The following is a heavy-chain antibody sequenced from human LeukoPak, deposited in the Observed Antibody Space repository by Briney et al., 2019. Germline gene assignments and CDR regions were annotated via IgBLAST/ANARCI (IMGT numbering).Heavy chain of an antibody. CDR1: GYTFTTYA. CDR2: INTDTGNP. J-gene: IGHJ5*02. V-gene: IGHV7-4-1*02. Sequence: ASVTVSFKASGYTFTTYAMNWVRQAPGQGLEWMGWINTDTGNPTYAQGFTGRFVFSLDTSVSTAYLQISSLKAEDTAVYYCARGKGYCSSTTCYGVYWFDPWGQGTLVTVSS. CDR3: ARGKGYCSSTTCYGVYWFDP. D-gene: IGHD2-2*01.